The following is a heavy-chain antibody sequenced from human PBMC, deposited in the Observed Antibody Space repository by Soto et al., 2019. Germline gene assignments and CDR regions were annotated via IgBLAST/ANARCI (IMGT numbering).Heavy chain of an antibody. CDR3: ARGGITYYYGSGSYRYPNWFDP. CDR2: IYYSGST. V-gene: IGHV4-59*01. Sequence: SENLSLTCTVSGGSISSYYWSWIRQPPGKGLEWIGYIYYSGSTNYNPSLKSRVTISVDTSKNQFSVKLSSVTAADTAVYYCARGGITYYYGSGSYRYPNWFDPWGQGTLVTVSS. D-gene: IGHD3-10*01. CDR1: GGSISSYY. J-gene: IGHJ5*02.